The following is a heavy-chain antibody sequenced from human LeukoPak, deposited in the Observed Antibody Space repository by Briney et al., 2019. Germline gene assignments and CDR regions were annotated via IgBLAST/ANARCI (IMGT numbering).Heavy chain of an antibody. Sequence: GGSLRLSCAASGFTVSNNYINWVRQAPGKGLEWVSVIYSGGNTYYADSVKGRFTISRDNSKNTVFLQMNSLRAGDTAIYYCAREALDMYYFDYWGQGTLVTVSS. CDR1: GFTVSNNY. CDR3: AREALDMYYFDY. V-gene: IGHV3-66*01. D-gene: IGHD3-3*02. CDR2: IYSGGNT. J-gene: IGHJ4*02.